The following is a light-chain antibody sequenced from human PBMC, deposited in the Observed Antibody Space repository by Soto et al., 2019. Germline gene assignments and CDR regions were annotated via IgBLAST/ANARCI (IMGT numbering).Light chain of an antibody. CDR1: SSDVGAYNY. V-gene: IGLV2-14*01. J-gene: IGLJ2*01. Sequence: QSALTQPASVSGSPGQSITISCTGTSSDVGAYNYVSWYQHHPGKAPKLMTSDVSNRPSGVSNRFSGSKSGNTASLTISGLQAEDEADYYCSSYTTSSTQVFGGGTKLTVL. CDR2: DVS. CDR3: SSYTTSSTQV.